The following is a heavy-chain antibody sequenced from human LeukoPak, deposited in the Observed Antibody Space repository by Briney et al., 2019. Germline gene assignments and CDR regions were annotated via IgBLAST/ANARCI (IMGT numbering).Heavy chain of an antibody. V-gene: IGHV3-30*18. D-gene: IGHD1-26*01. CDR3: AKDEVVGARGYYYYGMDV. CDR2: IAYDGSNK. CDR1: GFTFSSYG. J-gene: IGHJ6*02. Sequence: PGGSLRLSCAASGFTFSSYGMLWARQAPGKGLEWVAVIAYDGSNKYCADSVKGRFTIPRDNSKNTLYLQMNSLRAEDTAVYYCAKDEVVGARGYYYYGMDVWGQGATVTVSS.